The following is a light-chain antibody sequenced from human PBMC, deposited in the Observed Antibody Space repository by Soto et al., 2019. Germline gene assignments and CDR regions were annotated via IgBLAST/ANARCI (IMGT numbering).Light chain of an antibody. CDR3: QQSGGSRR. V-gene: IGKV3-20*01. J-gene: IGKJ4*01. CDR1: QIVSSTY. CDR2: GAS. Sequence: EIVLTQSPGTLSLSPGKRATLSCRASQIVSSTYLAWYHQKPGQAPRLLIYGASSRATGLPDRFSGSGPGTYFTLTISSLEHEDFAVYSCQQSGGSRRFGGGTKVEV.